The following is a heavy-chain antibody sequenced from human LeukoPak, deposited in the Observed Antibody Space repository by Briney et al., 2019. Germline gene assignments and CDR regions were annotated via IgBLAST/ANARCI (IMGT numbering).Heavy chain of an antibody. Sequence: PGGSLRLSCAASGFTFSSYAMSWVRQAPGKGLEWVSVISSGDSTYYAYSVKGRFTISRDNSKNTLYLQMNSLRVEDTAVYYCGRDLIGTAASWDSWGQGTLVTVSS. CDR1: GFTFSSYA. V-gene: IGHV3-53*01. CDR3: GRDLIGTAASWDS. J-gene: IGHJ4*02. D-gene: IGHD6-25*01. CDR2: ISSGDST.